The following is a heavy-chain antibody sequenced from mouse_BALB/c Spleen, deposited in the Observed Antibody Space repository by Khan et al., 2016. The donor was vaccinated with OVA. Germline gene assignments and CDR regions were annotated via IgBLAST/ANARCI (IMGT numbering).Heavy chain of an antibody. CDR1: GYTFTTYW. CDR2: INPTTGSA. V-gene: IGHV1-7*01. Sequence: VQLQQSGAELAQPGTSVKMSCQTSGYTFTTYWIHWVKQRPGQGLEWIGYINPTTGSAEYNQRFKDQAILTTDKSSSTSYIQLSRLTNDNAVYYYCTRRGLYDIVAYWGQGTLVTVSA. J-gene: IGHJ3*01. D-gene: IGHD2-12*01. CDR3: TRRGLYDIVAY.